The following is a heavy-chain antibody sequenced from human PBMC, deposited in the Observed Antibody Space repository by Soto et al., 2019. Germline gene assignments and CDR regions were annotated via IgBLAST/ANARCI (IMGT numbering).Heavy chain of an antibody. V-gene: IGHV6-1*01. CDR1: GDRVSSNSAA. CDR2: TYYRSKWDN. Sequence: QTLSLTCAMSGDRVSSNSAAWNWIRQSPSRGLEWLGRTYYRSKWDNDYAISVRSRISINPDTSNNHLSLQLNSVTPEDTAVYYCAREGYCTSTTCGYGMDVWGQGTTVTVSS. D-gene: IGHD2-2*01. CDR3: AREGYCTSTTCGYGMDV. J-gene: IGHJ6*02.